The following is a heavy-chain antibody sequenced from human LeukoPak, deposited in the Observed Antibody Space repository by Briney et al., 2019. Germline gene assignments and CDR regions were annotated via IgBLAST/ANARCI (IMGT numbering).Heavy chain of an antibody. CDR3: ARLQLFRITMVRGVSCFDY. V-gene: IGHV4-39*01. D-gene: IGHD3-10*01. CDR2: IYYSGST. Sequence: SETLSLTCTVSGGSISSSSYYWGWIRQPPGKGLEWIGSIYYSGSTYYNPSLKSRVTISVDTSKNQFSLKLSSVTAADTAVYYCARLQLFRITMVRGVSCFDYWGQGTLVTVSS. J-gene: IGHJ4*02. CDR1: GGSISSSSYY.